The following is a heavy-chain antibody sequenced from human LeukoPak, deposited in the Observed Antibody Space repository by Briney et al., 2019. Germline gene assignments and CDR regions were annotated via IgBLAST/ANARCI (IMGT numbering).Heavy chain of an antibody. CDR2: ISSNGDNT. J-gene: IGHJ4*02. CDR1: GFTFSSYS. V-gene: IGHV3-64*02. D-gene: IGHD2-2*01. CDR3: AREVDRVFDY. Sequence: PGGSLRLSCAASGFTFSSYSMHWLRQAPGKGLAYVSAISSNGDNTYYAGSVKGRFTISRGNSKNTLYLQMGSLRVEDMGVYYCAREVDRVFDYWGQGNLVTVSS.